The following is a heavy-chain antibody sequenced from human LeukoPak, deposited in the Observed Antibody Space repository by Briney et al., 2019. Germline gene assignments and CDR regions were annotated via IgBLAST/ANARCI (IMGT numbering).Heavy chain of an antibody. CDR2: INPNSGGT. CDR1: GYTFTGYY. J-gene: IGHJ3*02. CDR3: ARSSSGWGDAFDI. Sequence: ASVKVSCKSSGYTFTGYYMHWVRQAPGQGLEWMGWINPNSGGTNYAQKFQGRVTMTRDTSISTAYMELSRLRSEDTAVYYCARSSSGWGDAFDIWGQGTMVTVSS. D-gene: IGHD6-19*01. V-gene: IGHV1-2*02.